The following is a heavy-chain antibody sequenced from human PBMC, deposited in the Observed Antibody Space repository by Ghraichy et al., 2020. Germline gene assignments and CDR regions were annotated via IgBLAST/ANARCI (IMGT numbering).Heavy chain of an antibody. J-gene: IGHJ6*02. D-gene: IGHD6-13*01. CDR1: GGSISSYY. Sequence: SETLSLTCTVSGGSISSYYWSWIRQPPGKGLEWIGYIYYSGSTNYNPSLKSRVTISVDTSKNQFSLKLSSVTAADTAVYYCAGGEVTAAAGKSDYYGMDVWGQGTTVTVSS. CDR2: IYYSGST. V-gene: IGHV4-59*01. CDR3: AGGEVTAAAGKSDYYGMDV.